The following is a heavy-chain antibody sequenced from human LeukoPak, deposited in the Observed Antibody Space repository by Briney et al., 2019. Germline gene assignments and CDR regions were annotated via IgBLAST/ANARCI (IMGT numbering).Heavy chain of an antibody. CDR1: GFTFSSYV. CDR3: ARDYTGGWNDY. Sequence: GGSLRLSCAASGFTFSSYVMHWVRQAPGKGLEWVAIISYDGSNEYYADSVKGRFTISRDNAKNSLYLQMNSLRGEDTAVYYCARDYTGGWNDYWGQGIRVTVSS. V-gene: IGHV3-30*04. J-gene: IGHJ4*02. CDR2: ISYDGSNE. D-gene: IGHD7-27*01.